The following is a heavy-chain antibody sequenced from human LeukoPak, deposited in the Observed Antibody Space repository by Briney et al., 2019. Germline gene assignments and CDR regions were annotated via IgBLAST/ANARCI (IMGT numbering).Heavy chain of an antibody. D-gene: IGHD6-19*01. CDR2: ISSSSSYI. J-gene: IGHJ4*02. V-gene: IGHV3-21*01. Sequence: GGSLRLSCAASGFTFSNFGINWVRQAPGKGLEWVSSISSSSSYISYADSVKGRFTISRGNAKNSLDLQMNSLRAEDTAVYYCAIDRYSSGWYTFDYWGQGTLVTVSS. CDR3: AIDRYSSGWYTFDY. CDR1: GFTFSNFG.